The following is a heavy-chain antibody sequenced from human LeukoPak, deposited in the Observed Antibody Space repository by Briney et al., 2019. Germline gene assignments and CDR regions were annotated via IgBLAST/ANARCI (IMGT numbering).Heavy chain of an antibody. CDR1: GFTFDDYS. Sequence: PGRSLRLSCAASGFTFDDYSMHWVRQAPGKGLEWVSGISWNIGSIVYADSVKGGVTISRDRTKKSLYMQTNSLRAEDMALDYCARRNGYSTRGYVAYWGQGTLVTVSS. D-gene: IGHD6-13*01. CDR3: ARRNGYSTRGYVAY. CDR2: ISWNIGSI. V-gene: IGHV3-9*03. J-gene: IGHJ4*02.